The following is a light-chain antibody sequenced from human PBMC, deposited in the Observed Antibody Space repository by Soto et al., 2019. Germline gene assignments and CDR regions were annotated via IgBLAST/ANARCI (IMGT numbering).Light chain of an antibody. CDR3: QQTYNTPLT. CDR1: QSISSW. Sequence: VHMTQSTSTMSASVGYRVTIICRASQSISSWLAWYQQKQGIAPKLLIYAAYTLQRGVPSRFSGSGYGTDFNLTISSLQTEDFATYYCQQTYNTPLTFGGGTKVDIK. CDR2: AAY. J-gene: IGKJ4*01. V-gene: IGKV1-39*01.